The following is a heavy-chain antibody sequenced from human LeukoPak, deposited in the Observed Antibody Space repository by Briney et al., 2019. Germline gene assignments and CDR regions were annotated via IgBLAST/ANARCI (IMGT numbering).Heavy chain of an antibody. D-gene: IGHD2-2*01. Sequence: GASVKVSCKASGGTFSSYAISWVRQAPGQGLEWMGGIIPIFGTANYAQKFQGRVTITTDESTSTASMELSSLRSEDTAVYYCARASERYQLLPPYYYYYMDVWGRGTTVTVSS. CDR1: GGTFSSYA. CDR2: IIPIFGTA. CDR3: ARASERYQLLPPYYYYYMDV. J-gene: IGHJ6*03. V-gene: IGHV1-69*05.